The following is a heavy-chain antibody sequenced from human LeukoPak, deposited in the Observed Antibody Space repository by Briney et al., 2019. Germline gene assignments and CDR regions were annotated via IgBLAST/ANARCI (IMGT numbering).Heavy chain of an antibody. V-gene: IGHV3-30*18. CDR1: GFTFSSYG. CDR2: ISYDGSNK. Sequence: GRSLRLSCAASGFTFSSYGMHWVRQAPGKGLEWVAVISYDGSNKYYADSVKGRFTISRDNSKNTLYLQMNSLRAEDTAVYYCAKEILYYFDYWGQGTLVTVSS. CDR3: AKEILYYFDY. J-gene: IGHJ4*02.